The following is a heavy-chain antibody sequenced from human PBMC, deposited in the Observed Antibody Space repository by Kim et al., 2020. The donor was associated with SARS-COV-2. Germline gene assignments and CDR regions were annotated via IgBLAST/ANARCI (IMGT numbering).Heavy chain of an antibody. J-gene: IGHJ4*02. D-gene: IGHD2-2*01. CDR3: ARGLGYCSSTSCYLDY. CDR2: IWYDGSNK. V-gene: IGHV3-33*01. Sequence: GGSLRLSCAASGFTFSSYGMHWVRQAPGKGLEWVAVIWYDGSNKYYADSVKGRFTISRDNSKNTLYLQMNSLRAEDTAVYYCARGLGYCSSTSCYLDYWGQGTLVTVSS. CDR1: GFTFSSYG.